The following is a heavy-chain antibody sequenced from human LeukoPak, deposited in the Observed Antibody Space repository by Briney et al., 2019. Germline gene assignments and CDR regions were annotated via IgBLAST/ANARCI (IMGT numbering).Heavy chain of an antibody. J-gene: IGHJ3*02. V-gene: IGHV1-8*01. D-gene: IGHD3-22*01. CDR3: ARVPYDSSGYYLTQPDAFDI. Sequence: GASVKVSCKASGYTFTSYDINWVRQATGQGLEWMGWMNPNSGNTGYAQKFQGRVTMTRNTSISTAYMDLSSLRSEDTAVYYCARVPYDSSGYYLTQPDAFDIWGQGTMVTVSS. CDR1: GYTFTSYD. CDR2: MNPNSGNT.